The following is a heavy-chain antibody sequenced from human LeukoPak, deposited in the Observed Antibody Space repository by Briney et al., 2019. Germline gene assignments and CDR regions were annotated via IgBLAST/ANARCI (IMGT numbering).Heavy chain of an antibody. CDR1: GYTFTNYY. Sequence: ASVKVSCKASGYTFTNYYMHWVRQAPGQGLEWMGIINSSGGSTGYAQKFQGRVTMTRDTSTSTVYMELSSLRSEDTAVFYCAREGLVGATHDYWGQGTLVTVSS. CDR2: INSSGGST. D-gene: IGHD1-26*01. J-gene: IGHJ4*02. V-gene: IGHV1-46*01. CDR3: AREGLVGATHDY.